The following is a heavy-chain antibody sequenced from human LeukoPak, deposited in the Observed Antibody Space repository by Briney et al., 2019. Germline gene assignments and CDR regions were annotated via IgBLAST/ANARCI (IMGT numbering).Heavy chain of an antibody. V-gene: IGHV1-8*03. Sequence: GASVKVSCKASGYTFTGYYMHWVRQATGQGLEWMGWMNPNSGNTGYAQKFQGRVTITRNTSISTVYMELSSLRSEDTAVYYCARVRYSSSWYYFDYWGQGTLVTVSS. CDR2: MNPNSGNT. CDR1: GYTFTGYY. J-gene: IGHJ4*02. D-gene: IGHD6-13*01. CDR3: ARVRYSSSWYYFDY.